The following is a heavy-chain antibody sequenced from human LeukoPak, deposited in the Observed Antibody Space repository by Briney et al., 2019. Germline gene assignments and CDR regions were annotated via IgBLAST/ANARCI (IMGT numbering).Heavy chain of an antibody. Sequence: GASVKDSCKASGYTFTGYYMHWVRQAPGQGLEWMGWINPNSGGTNYAQKFQGRVTMTRDTSISTAYMELSRLRSDDTAVYYCAREGVVPAASNRGDYWGQGTLVTVSS. CDR3: AREGVVPAASNRGDY. V-gene: IGHV1-2*02. CDR2: INPNSGGT. J-gene: IGHJ4*02. CDR1: GYTFTGYY. D-gene: IGHD2-2*01.